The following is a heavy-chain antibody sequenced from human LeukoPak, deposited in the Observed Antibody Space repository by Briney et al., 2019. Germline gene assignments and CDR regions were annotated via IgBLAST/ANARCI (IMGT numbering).Heavy chain of an antibody. Sequence: ASVKVSCKASGYTFTGYYMYWVRQAPGQGLEWMGWINPNSGGTNYAQKFQGRVTMTRDTSISTAYMELSRLRSDDTAVYYCARDQGYCSSTSCFNYYYGMDVWGQGTTVTVSS. CDR2: INPNSGGT. J-gene: IGHJ6*02. CDR1: GYTFTGYY. CDR3: ARDQGYCSSTSCFNYYYGMDV. D-gene: IGHD2-2*01. V-gene: IGHV1-2*02.